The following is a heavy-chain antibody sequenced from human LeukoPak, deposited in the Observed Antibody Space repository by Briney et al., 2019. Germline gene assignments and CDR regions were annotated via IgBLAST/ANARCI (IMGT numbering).Heavy chain of an antibody. CDR3: AREPDCSSTSCPPGVQLWSHYFDY. Sequence: GGSLRLSCAASGFTFSSYSMNWVRQAPGKGLEWVSSISSSSSYIYYADSVKGRFTISRDNAKNSLYLQMNSLRAEDTAVYYCAREPDCSSTSCPPGVQLWSHYFDYWGQGTLVTVSS. V-gene: IGHV3-21*01. CDR1: GFTFSSYS. D-gene: IGHD2-2*01. J-gene: IGHJ4*02. CDR2: ISSSSSYI.